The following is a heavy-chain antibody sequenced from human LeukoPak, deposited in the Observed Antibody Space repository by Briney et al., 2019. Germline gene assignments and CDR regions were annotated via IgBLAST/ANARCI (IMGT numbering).Heavy chain of an antibody. D-gene: IGHD6-6*01. CDR1: GFTVSSNY. CDR2: FYSGGST. Sequence: GGSLRLSCAASGFTVSSNYMSWVRQAPGKGLEWVSVFYSGGSTYYADSVKGRFTISRDNSKNTLYLQMNSLRAEDTAVYYCARSSIAARPFDYWGQGTLVTVSS. V-gene: IGHV3-53*01. CDR3: ARSSIAARPFDY. J-gene: IGHJ4*02.